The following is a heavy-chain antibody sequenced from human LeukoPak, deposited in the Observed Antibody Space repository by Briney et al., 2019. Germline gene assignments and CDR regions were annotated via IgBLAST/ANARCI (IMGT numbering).Heavy chain of an antibody. CDR3: AGVTATIYYYGSGSYYDGGDWFDP. J-gene: IGHJ5*02. CDR1: GGSFSGYY. CDR2: INHSGST. V-gene: IGHV4-34*01. Sequence: SETLSLTCAVCGGSFSGYYWSWIRQPPGKGLEGIGEINHSGSTNYNPSLKSRVTISVDTCKNQFSLTLSSVTAADTAVYYCAGVTATIYYYGSGSYYDGGDWFDPWGQGTLVTVSS. D-gene: IGHD3-10*01.